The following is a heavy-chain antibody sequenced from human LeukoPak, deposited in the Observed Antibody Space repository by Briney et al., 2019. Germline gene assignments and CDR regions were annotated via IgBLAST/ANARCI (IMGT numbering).Heavy chain of an antibody. J-gene: IGHJ4*02. Sequence: GGSLRLSCAGSGFTFSIYWMHWARHGPGKGLGWVAHINGDGSITSHADSVKGRFTISRDNAKNTLYLQMNSLRVDDTAVYYCARVPTNNYGYGDWGQGSLVTVSS. CDR3: ARVPTNNYGYGD. D-gene: IGHD5-18*01. CDR2: INGDGSIT. CDR1: GFTFSIYW. V-gene: IGHV3-74*01.